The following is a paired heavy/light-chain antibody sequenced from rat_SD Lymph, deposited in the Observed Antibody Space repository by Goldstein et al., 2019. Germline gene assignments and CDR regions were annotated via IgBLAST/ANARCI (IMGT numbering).Light chain of an antibody. CDR2: GSS. Sequence: DTVLTQSPALAVSPGERVNISCRASESVSTGMHWYQQKPGQQSKLLIYGSSNLESGVPARFSGSGSGTDFTLTIDPVEADDTATYFCQQSWNAPLTFGAGTKLEL. CDR3: QQSWNAPLT. CDR1: ESVSTG. V-gene: IGKV3S10*01. J-gene: IGKJ2-1*01.
Heavy chain of an antibody. CDR1: GFSLTSYH. Sequence: QVQLKESGPGLVKPSKTLSLNCTVSGFSLTSYHVSWVRQPPGKGLEWMGVIWGDGSTAYNSALKSRLSISRDTSKSQVFLKMSSLKTEDTATYYCARDRAYYGYDWAPFDYWGQGVMVTVSS. J-gene: IGHJ2*01. D-gene: IGHD1-7*01. CDR2: IWGDGST. V-gene: IGHV2-32*01. CDR3: ARDRAYYGYDWAPFDY.